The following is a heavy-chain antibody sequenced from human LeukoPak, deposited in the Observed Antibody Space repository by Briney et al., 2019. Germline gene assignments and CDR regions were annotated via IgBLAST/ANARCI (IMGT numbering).Heavy chain of an antibody. CDR1: GGTFSSYA. J-gene: IGHJ5*02. CDR2: IIPIFGTA. V-gene: IGHV1-69*13. D-gene: IGHD6-19*01. Sequence: SVKVPCKASGGTFSSYAISWVRQAPGQGLEWMGGIIPIFGTANYAQKFQGRVTITADESTSTAYMELSSLRSEDTAVYHCARGSSIAVAGTWFDPWGQGTLVTVSS. CDR3: ARGSSIAVAGTWFDP.